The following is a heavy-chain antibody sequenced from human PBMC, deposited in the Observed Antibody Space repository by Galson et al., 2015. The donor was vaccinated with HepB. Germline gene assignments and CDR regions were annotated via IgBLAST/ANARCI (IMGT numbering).Heavy chain of an antibody. CDR1: GFTFDDYA. Sequence: SLRLSCAASGFTFDDYAMHWVRQAPGKGLEWVSGISWNSGSIGYADSVKGRFTISRDNAKNSLYLQMNSLRAEDTALYYCAKDIGSADDYWGQGTLVTVSS. V-gene: IGHV3-9*01. CDR2: ISWNSGSI. CDR3: AKDIGSADDY. J-gene: IGHJ4*02.